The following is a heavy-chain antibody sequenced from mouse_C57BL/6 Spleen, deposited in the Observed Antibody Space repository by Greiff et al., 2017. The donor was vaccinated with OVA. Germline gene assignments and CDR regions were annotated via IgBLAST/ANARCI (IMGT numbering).Heavy chain of an antibody. J-gene: IGHJ2*01. CDR3: ARGGGSPYYFDY. V-gene: IGHV1-26*01. CDR2: INPNNGGT. CDR1: GYTFTDYY. Sequence: EVQLQQSGPELVKPGASVKISCKASGYTFTDYYMNWVKQSHGKSLEWIGDINPNNGGTSYNQKFKGKATLTVDKSSSTAYMELRSLTSEDSAVYDCARGGGSPYYFDYWGQGTTLTVSS. D-gene: IGHD1-1*01.